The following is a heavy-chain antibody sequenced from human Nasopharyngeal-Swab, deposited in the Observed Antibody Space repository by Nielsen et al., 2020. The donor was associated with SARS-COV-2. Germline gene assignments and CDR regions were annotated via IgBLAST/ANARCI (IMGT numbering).Heavy chain of an antibody. V-gene: IGHV3-30-3*01. D-gene: IGHD3-22*01. CDR3: ARAMYYYDSSGYRNH. Sequence: GESLKISCAASGFTFSSYAMHWVRQAPGKGLEWVAVISYDGSNKYYADSVKGRFTISRDNARRSLFLQMTSLRAEDTAVYYCARAMYYYDSSGYRNHWGQGTLVTVSS. CDR2: ISYDGSNK. J-gene: IGHJ5*02. CDR1: GFTFSSYA.